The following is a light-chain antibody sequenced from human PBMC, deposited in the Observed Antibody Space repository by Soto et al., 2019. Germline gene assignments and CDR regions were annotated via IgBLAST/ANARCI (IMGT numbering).Light chain of an antibody. CDR2: RAS. CDR3: QQYQNLWT. Sequence: IVMTNSPATLSLSPGERATLSCRAGQTIYSNVAWYQQRPGQAPRLLIYRASTRATGVPARFSGSGSGTEFTLTISGLQSEDFALYYCQQYQNLWTFGQGTKVDI. V-gene: IGKV3-15*01. CDR1: QTIYSN. J-gene: IGKJ1*01.